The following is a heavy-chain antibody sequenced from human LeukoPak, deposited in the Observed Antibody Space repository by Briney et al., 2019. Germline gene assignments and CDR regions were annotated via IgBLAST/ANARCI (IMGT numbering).Heavy chain of an antibody. J-gene: IGHJ6*02. D-gene: IGHD2-2*02. CDR1: GGSISSYY. Sequence: SETLSLTCTVSGGSISSYYWSWIRQPPGKGLEWIGYIYYSGSTNYNPSLKSRVTISVDTSKNQFSLKLSSVTAADTAVYYCARHARGYCSSTSCYTGMGGFYYYGMDVWGQGTTVTVSS. V-gene: IGHV4-59*08. CDR2: IYYSGST. CDR3: ARHARGYCSSTSCYTGMGGFYYYGMDV.